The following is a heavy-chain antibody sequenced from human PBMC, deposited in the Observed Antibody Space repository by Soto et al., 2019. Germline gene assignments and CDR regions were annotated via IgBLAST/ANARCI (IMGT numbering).Heavy chain of an antibody. V-gene: IGHV3-48*01. D-gene: IGHD6-13*01. J-gene: IGHJ5*02. CDR1: GFNFSSYS. CDR2: ISSSSSTI. Sequence: PGGSLRHSCAVAGFNFSSYSMNCVRQAPGKGLEWVSYISSSSSTIYYADSVKGRFTISRDNAKNSLYLQMNSLRAEDTAVYYCARHPERIAQIGWFDPWGQGTLVTVSS. CDR3: ARHPERIAQIGWFDP.